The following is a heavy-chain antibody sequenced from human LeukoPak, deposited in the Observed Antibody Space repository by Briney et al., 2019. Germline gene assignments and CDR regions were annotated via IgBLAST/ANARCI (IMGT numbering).Heavy chain of an antibody. J-gene: IGHJ5*02. CDR2: INPNSGGT. CDR1: GYTFTGYY. V-gene: IGHV1-2*06. D-gene: IGHD3-22*01. CDR3: ASPTEIYYDSSGYYSNWFDP. Sequence: GASVKVSCKASGYTFTGYYMHWVRQAPGQGLEWMGRINPNSGGTNYAQKFQGRVTTTRDTSISTAYMELSRLRSDDTAVYYCASPTEIYYDSSGYYSNWFDPWGQGTLVTVSS.